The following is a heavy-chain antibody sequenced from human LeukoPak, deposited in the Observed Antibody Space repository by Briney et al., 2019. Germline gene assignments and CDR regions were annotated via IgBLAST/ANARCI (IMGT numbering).Heavy chain of an antibody. J-gene: IGHJ4*02. Sequence: TSSQTLSLTCAVSGGSISSGGYSWSWIRQPPGKGLEWIGYIYHSGSTYYNPSLKSRVTISVDRSKNQFSLKLSSVTASDTAVYYAARAVGGPIAAALDYWGQGTLVTVSS. CDR2: IYHSGST. CDR1: GGSISSGGYS. D-gene: IGHD6-13*01. CDR3: ARAVGGPIAAALDY. V-gene: IGHV4-30-2*01.